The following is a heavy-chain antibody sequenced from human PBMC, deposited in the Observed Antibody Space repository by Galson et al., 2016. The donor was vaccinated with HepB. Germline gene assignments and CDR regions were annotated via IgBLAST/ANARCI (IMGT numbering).Heavy chain of an antibody. D-gene: IGHD3-10*01. CDR2: IYTDGRT. V-gene: IGHV3-53*01. CDR1: GFSVSRHY. Sequence: SLRLSCAAPGFSVSRHYMSWVRQAPGKGLEWVSIIYTDGRTYYADSVKGRFTISRDNSKNTLYLKMNGLTAEDTAVYFCARDRPFGSGTSGDFDYWGQGTLVTVSS. CDR3: ARDRPFGSGTSGDFDY. J-gene: IGHJ4*02.